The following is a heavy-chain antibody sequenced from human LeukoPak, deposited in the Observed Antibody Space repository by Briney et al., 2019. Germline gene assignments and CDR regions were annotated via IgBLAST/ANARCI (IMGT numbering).Heavy chain of an antibody. CDR1: GFILSSYD. V-gene: IGHV3-23*01. Sequence: GGSLRLSCVGSGFILSSYDMGWVRQAPGKGLEWVSSISRAGDRTYYEDSVKGRFTFSRDNSRNTMYLQMNSLRAEDTAVYYCARGESFAFDVWGQGTVVTVSS. CDR2: ISRAGDRT. CDR3: ARGESFAFDV. J-gene: IGHJ3*01.